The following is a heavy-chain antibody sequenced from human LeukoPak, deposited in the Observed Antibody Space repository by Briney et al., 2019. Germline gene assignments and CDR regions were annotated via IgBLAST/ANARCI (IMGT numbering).Heavy chain of an antibody. D-gene: IGHD5-12*01. Sequence: SETLSLTCTVSGGSISSGGYYWSWIRQHPGKGLEWIGYIYYSGSTYYNPSLKGRVTISVDTSKNQFSLKLSSVTAADTAVYYCARVGYGDRWLRFGRYNWFDPWGQGTLVTVSS. CDR3: ARVGYGDRWLRFGRYNWFDP. CDR1: GGSISSGGYY. V-gene: IGHV4-31*03. CDR2: IYYSGST. J-gene: IGHJ5*02.